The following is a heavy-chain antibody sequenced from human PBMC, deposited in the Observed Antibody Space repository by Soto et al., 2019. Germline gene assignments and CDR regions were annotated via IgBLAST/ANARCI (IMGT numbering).Heavy chain of an antibody. CDR3: ARIQTEYGTLFDH. CDR2: IFSNDEK. V-gene: IGHV2-26*01. Sequence: QVTLKESGPVLVKATETLTLTCTVSGFSLSNGKMGVAWIRQPPGKALEWLAHIFSNDEKSHSTYLKSRVPISKNTSKSQVVLTLARVDPVDTATYYCARIQTEYGTLFDHWAQGFLVTVSS. J-gene: IGHJ4*02. D-gene: IGHD1-26*01. CDR1: GFSLSNGKMG.